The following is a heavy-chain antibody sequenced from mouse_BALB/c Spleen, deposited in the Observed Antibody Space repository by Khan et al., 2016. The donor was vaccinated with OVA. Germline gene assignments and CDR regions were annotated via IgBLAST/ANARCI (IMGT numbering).Heavy chain of an antibody. D-gene: IGHD1-1*01. Sequence: VQLQQSGAELVKPGASVKLSCTASGFNFNDYYMHWVKQRPEKGLEWIGRIDPADGKTRNNPKFQGKATMTADKSSTTAYLQLSSLTSEDPAVYYCATHYFGSSRYFDYWGQGTTLTVSS. V-gene: IGHV14-3*02. CDR3: ATHYFGSSRYFDY. CDR1: GFNFNDYY. CDR2: IDPADGKT. J-gene: IGHJ2*01.